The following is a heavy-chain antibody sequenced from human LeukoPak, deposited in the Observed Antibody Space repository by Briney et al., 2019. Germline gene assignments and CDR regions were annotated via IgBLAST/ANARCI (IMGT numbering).Heavy chain of an antibody. CDR2: IYPGDTDI. Sequence: GESLKISCKGSGYGFVVYWIGWVRQMPGKGLEWMGVIYPGDTDIRYSPSFQGHVTISADMSISTAYLQWSSLKASDTAMYYCARSNDYVFDSWGQGTLVTVSS. CDR3: ARSNDYVFDS. CDR1: GYGFVVYW. D-gene: IGHD1-1*01. V-gene: IGHV5-51*01. J-gene: IGHJ4*02.